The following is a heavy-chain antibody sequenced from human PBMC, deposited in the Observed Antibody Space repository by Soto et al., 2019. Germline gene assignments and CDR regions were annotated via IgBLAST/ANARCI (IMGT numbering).Heavy chain of an antibody. D-gene: IGHD1-26*01. V-gene: IGHV3-33*01. CDR3: ARQWGEGYKVPYLDQ. CDR2: IWYDGSRT. CDR1: GYTFTSYP. J-gene: IGHJ4*02. Sequence: SCKASGYTFTSYPMHWVRQAPGKGLEWVAVIWYDGSRTSYAESVKGRFTVSRDNSRKMLWLQMDSLRAEDTAVYFCARQWGEGYKVPYLDQWGQGTLVTVSS.